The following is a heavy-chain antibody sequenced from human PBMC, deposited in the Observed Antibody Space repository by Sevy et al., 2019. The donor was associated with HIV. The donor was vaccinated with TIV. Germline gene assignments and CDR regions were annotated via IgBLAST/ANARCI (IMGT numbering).Heavy chain of an antibody. J-gene: IGHJ4*02. D-gene: IGHD2-21*02. CDR2: ITSRSSNI. CDR3: AREMVGTTTFDY. V-gene: IGHV3-48*02. Sequence: GGSLRLSCAASGFTFSDYNMAWVRQAPGKGLEWVSYITSRSSNIHYAGSVKGRFTISRDNAKNSLYRQMSSLRDEDTAVYYCAREMVGTTTFDYWGQGTLVTVSS. CDR1: GFTFSDYN.